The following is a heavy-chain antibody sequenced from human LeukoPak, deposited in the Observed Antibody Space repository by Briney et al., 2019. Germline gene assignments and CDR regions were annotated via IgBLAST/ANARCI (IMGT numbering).Heavy chain of an antibody. D-gene: IGHD2-2*02. CDR3: ARCGPGSTSCYNKGNIGMDV. V-gene: IGHV1-3*01. CDR2: INAGNGDT. Sequence: GASVKVSCKSSGYTFTSYAMHWVRQAPGQKLEWMGWINAGNGDTKYSQKSQGRVTITRDTSARKAYMELSSLRSEDTAVYYCARCGPGSTSCYNKGNIGMDVWGKGTTVTVSS. J-gene: IGHJ6*04. CDR1: GYTFTSYA.